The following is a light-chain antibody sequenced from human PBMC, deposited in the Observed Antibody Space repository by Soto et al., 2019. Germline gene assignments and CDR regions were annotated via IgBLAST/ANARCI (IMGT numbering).Light chain of an antibody. J-gene: IGKJ4*01. CDR2: DAS. CDR1: QTLDNY. V-gene: IGKV3-11*01. Sequence: EIVLTQSPATLSLSPGERATLSCRASQTLDNYLDWYQQRPGQAPRLLIYDASNRATDIPARFSGSGSGTDFTLTISSLEAEDFAVYYCQHRFNWLTFGGGTKVDIK. CDR3: QHRFNWLT.